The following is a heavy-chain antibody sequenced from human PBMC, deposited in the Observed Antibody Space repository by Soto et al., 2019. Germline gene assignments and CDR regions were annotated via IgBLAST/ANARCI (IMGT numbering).Heavy chain of an antibody. J-gene: IGHJ4*02. Sequence: QVQLVQSGAEVKKPGDSVRVSCKASGYTFTSYGIGWVRQAPGQGLEWMGWISANNGNTKYAQKVQGRDTMTTDATIRTAYMELRSLRSDAAPVYYCARDDSFDHWGQGTLVTVS. CDR2: ISANNGNT. CDR1: GYTFTSYG. CDR3: ARDDSFDH. V-gene: IGHV1-18*01.